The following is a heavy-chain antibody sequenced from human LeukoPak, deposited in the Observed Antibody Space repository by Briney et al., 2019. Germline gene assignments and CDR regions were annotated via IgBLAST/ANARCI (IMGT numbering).Heavy chain of an antibody. V-gene: IGHV3-9*01. Sequence: PGRSLRLSCTVSGFTFDDYAMHWVRQAPGKGLEWVSYISWNKNITVYADSVKGRFTISRDNAKNSLYLQMTSLRTEDTALYYCTNGRGPAKTTFQHWGQGTLVTVSS. CDR1: GFTFDDYA. D-gene: IGHD1-1*01. CDR2: ISWNKNIT. J-gene: IGHJ1*01. CDR3: TNGRGPAKTTFQH.